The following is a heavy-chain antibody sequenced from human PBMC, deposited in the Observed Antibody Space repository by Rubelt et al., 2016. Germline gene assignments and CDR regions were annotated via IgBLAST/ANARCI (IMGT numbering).Heavy chain of an antibody. Sequence: EVQLVESGGGLIQPGGSLRVSCAASGFTFTTYAMNWVRQAPGKGLEWVSVIHSGGSPYYTDTVKCRFTISRDNSKNTVYLQMNSLRAEDTAGYHCTKAGGTGWFGPWGQGTEVTVSS. CDR3: TKAGGTGWFGP. CDR2: IHSGGSP. J-gene: IGHJ5*02. D-gene: IGHD3-16*01. V-gene: IGHV3-66*01. CDR1: GFTFTTYA.